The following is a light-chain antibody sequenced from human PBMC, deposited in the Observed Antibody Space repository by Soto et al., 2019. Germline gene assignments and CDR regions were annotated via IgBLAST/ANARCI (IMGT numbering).Light chain of an antibody. J-gene: IGKJ4*01. Sequence: EIGLTQSPATLSLSPGERATLSCRASQSVSGYLACYQQKPGQAPRLLMYDASNRATGIPARFSGSGSGTDFTLTISILEPEDLAVYYCQQRSNWPSPFGGGTKVEIK. CDR1: QSVSGY. CDR3: QQRSNWPSP. CDR2: DAS. V-gene: IGKV3-11*01.